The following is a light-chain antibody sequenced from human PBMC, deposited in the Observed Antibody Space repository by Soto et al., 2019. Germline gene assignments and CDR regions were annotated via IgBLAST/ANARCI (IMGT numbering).Light chain of an antibody. J-gene: IGLJ2*01. CDR1: SSDIGGYNY. CDR2: DVR. Sequence: QSALTQPASMYGSPGQSITISCTGTSSDIGGYNYISWYQQLPGKAPKFIIYDVRNRPSGVSNRFSGSRSGNTASLTISGLQAEDEADYYCSSYTSSSTVIFGGGTQLTVL. CDR3: SSYTSSSTVI. V-gene: IGLV2-14*01.